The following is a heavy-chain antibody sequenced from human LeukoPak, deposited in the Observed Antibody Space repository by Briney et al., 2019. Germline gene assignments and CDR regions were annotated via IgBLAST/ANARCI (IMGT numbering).Heavy chain of an antibody. CDR1: GIVFSNTA. CDR3: GKDGGQYSSGPEFDP. CDR2: ISGGGGRT. V-gene: IGHV3-23*01. D-gene: IGHD6-19*01. J-gene: IGHJ5*02. Sequence: GGSLRLSCAASGIVFSNTAMNWARQSPGRGLEWISAISGGGGRTFYADSVKGRFTISRDNSKNMVYLQMNSLRADDTAIYYCGKDGGQYSSGPEFDPRGQGALVTVSS.